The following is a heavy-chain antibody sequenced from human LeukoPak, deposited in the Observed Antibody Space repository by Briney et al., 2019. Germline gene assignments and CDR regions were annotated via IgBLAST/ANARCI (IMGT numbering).Heavy chain of an antibody. V-gene: IGHV4-39*01. J-gene: IGHJ5*02. D-gene: IGHD5-24*01. CDR1: GVSISSSSYC. CDR3: ARTENYIPEDCFDP. Sequence: PSVTLSLTCTVSGVSISSSSYCWGWIRQPPGKGLEWIGSICYSGSTFYNPSLKSRVTLSVDTSKNQFSLELSSVTAADTALYYCARTENYIPEDCFDPWGQGTLVTVSS. CDR2: ICYSGST.